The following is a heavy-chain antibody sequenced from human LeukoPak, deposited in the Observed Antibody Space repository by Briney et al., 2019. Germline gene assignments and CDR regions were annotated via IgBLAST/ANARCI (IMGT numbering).Heavy chain of an antibody. Sequence: GGSLRLSCAASGFTFSSYSMNWVRQAPGKGLEWVSSISSSSSYIYYADSVKGRFTISRDNAKNSLYLQMNSLRAEDTAVYYCARDEVGAMPFDYWGQGTLVTVSS. D-gene: IGHD1-26*01. J-gene: IGHJ4*02. CDR3: ARDEVGAMPFDY. V-gene: IGHV3-21*01. CDR1: GFTFSSYS. CDR2: ISSSSSYI.